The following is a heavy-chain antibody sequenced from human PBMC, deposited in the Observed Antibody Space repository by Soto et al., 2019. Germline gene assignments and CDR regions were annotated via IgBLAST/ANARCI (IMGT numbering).Heavy chain of an antibody. Sequence: GASVKVSCKASGYTFTSYGISWVRQARGQGLEWIGWIVAGSGNTNYAQKFQERVTITRDMSTSTAYMELSSLRSEDTAVYYCAAGRSLRYFVESSWGSARVLPYYMDVWGKGTTVTVSS. J-gene: IGHJ6*03. CDR3: AAGRSLRYFVESSWGSARVLPYYMDV. D-gene: IGHD3-9*01. CDR1: GYTFTSYG. CDR2: IVAGSGNT. V-gene: IGHV1-58*02.